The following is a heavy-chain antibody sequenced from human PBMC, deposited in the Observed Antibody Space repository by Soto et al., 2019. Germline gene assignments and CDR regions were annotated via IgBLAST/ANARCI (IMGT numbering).Heavy chain of an antibody. D-gene: IGHD2-15*01. CDR3: ARGSATPVDY. CDR1: GYSISSAYY. Sequence: LSLTCAVSGYSISSAYYWGWIRQPPGKGLEWIGTISPSGSTHYKPSLRSRVTISMDTSKNQFSLRLTSVTAADTAVYYCARGSATPVDYWGQGTLVTVSS. J-gene: IGHJ4*02. V-gene: IGHV4-38-2*01. CDR2: ISPSGST.